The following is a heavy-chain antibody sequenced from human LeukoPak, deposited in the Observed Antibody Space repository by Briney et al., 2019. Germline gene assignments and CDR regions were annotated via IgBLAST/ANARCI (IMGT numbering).Heavy chain of an antibody. CDR2: IYPGDSDT. D-gene: IGHD3-22*01. J-gene: IGHJ3*02. CDR1: GYKFTRCW. V-gene: IGHV5-51*01. CDR3: ARQRSTAYYNSSGLPYDAFDI. Sequence: GESLKISCKDSGYKFTRCWIGWVRQMPGKGLEWMGIIYPGDSDTRYSPSFQGQVTISADKSISTAYLQWSSLKASDTAMYYCARQRSTAYYNSSGLPYDAFDIWGQGTMVTVSS.